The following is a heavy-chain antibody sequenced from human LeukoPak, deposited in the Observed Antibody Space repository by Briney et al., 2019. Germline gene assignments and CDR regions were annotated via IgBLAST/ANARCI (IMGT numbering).Heavy chain of an antibody. D-gene: IGHD2-15*01. CDR3: ARGRGRNPSGYYYYMDV. CDR2: VSISGDNT. V-gene: IGHV3-23*01. J-gene: IGHJ6*03. Sequence: GGSLRLSCAASGFNFNNYGMSWARQAPEKGLEWVSSVSISGDNTYYSDSVKGRFTISRDNSKDTLDLLMSSLRADDTAVYYCARGRGRNPSGYYYYMDVWGKGTTVTVSS. CDR1: GFNFNNYG.